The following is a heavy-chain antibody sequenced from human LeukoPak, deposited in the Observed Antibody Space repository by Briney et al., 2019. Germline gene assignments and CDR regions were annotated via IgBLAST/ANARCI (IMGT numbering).Heavy chain of an antibody. Sequence: AASVKVSCKASGYSFTGHYIHWVRQAPGHGLEWMGWIRPDSGGTKYLQKFQGRVTMTRDTSIGTAFMELTRLTFDDTAVYYCARASYCGGDCYHSFDYWGQGTLVTVSS. J-gene: IGHJ4*02. CDR2: IRPDSGGT. D-gene: IGHD2-21*02. V-gene: IGHV1-2*02. CDR3: ARASYCGGDCYHSFDY. CDR1: GYSFTGHY.